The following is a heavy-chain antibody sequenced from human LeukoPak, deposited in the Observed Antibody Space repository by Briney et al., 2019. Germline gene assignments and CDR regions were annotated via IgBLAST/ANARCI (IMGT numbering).Heavy chain of an antibody. V-gene: IGHV3-7*01. CDR1: GFTFSSYW. CDR3: ASQKGRIAVAVDY. J-gene: IGHJ4*02. Sequence: PGGSLRLSCAASGFTFSSYWMSWVRQAPGKGLEWVANIKQDGSEKYYVDSVKGRFTISRDNAKNSLYLQMNSLRAEDTAVYYCASQKGRIAVAVDYWGQGTLVTVSS. CDR2: IKQDGSEK. D-gene: IGHD6-19*01.